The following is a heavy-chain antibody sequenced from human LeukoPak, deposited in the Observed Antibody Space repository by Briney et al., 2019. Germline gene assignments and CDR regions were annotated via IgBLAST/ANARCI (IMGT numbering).Heavy chain of an antibody. CDR1: GGSIRSNSYY. V-gene: IGHV4-39*01. D-gene: IGHD3-10*01. Sequence: KPSETLSLTCTVSGGSIRSNSYYWGWIRQPPGKGLEWLGSIYYSGSTYYINPSLKSRVTISVDTSKNQISLKLSSVTAADTAVYYCARNRYYYGSRNYGVPTWFDPWGQGTLVTVSS. CDR3: ARNRYYYGSRNYGVPTWFDP. J-gene: IGHJ5*02. CDR2: IYYSGST.